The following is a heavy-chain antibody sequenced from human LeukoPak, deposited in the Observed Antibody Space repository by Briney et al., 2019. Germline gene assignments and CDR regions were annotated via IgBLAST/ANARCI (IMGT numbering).Heavy chain of an antibody. V-gene: IGHV5-51*01. CDR2: IFPGDSDT. Sequence: GESLQIYCQVSGYSFPSYWIGWVRQTPVQGEERMGIIFPGDSDTRYSPSFQGQVTISADKSISTAYLQWSSLKASDTAVYYCARRLTYDSRAYYCLDYWGQGTLVTVSS. D-gene: IGHD3-22*01. J-gene: IGHJ4*02. CDR3: ARRLTYDSRAYYCLDY. CDR1: GYSFPSYW.